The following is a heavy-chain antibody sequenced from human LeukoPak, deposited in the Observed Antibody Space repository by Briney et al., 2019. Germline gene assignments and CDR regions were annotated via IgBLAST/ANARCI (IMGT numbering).Heavy chain of an antibody. CDR2: IRYDGSNK. J-gene: IGHJ6*03. CDR3: AKGQSGAYYYMDV. Sequence: PGGSLRLSCAASGFTFSSDGMHWVRQAPGKGMEWVAFIRYDGSNKYYADSVKGRFTISRDNSKNTLYLQMNSLRAEDTAVYYCAKGQSGAYYYMDVWGKGTTVTVSS. D-gene: IGHD1-26*01. CDR1: GFTFSSDG. V-gene: IGHV3-30*02.